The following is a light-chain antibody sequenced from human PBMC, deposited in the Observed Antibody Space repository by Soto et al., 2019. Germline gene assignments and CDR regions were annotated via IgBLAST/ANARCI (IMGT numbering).Light chain of an antibody. CDR2: GTS. J-gene: IGKJ1*01. Sequence: EMVLKQSPGTLSLSPGERATLSCRASQSVDSNYVAWYQQKFGQAPRLLLYGTSYRATGIPDRFSGSGSGTDFTLTISRLEPEDFAVYYCQHYGRFPRTFGQGTKVDIK. V-gene: IGKV3-20*01. CDR1: QSVDSNY. CDR3: QHYGRFPRT.